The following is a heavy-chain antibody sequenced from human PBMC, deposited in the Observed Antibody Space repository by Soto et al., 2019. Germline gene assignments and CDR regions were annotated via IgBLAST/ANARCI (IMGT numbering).Heavy chain of an antibody. D-gene: IGHD6-13*01. Sequence: PGGSLRLSCAASGFTVSSNYMSWVRQAPGKGLEWVSVIYSGGSTYYADSVKGRFTISRDNSKNTLYLQMNSLRAEDTAVYYCARDRGPEAAGIPPYYYGMDVWGQGTTLTVSS. CDR3: ARDRGPEAAGIPPYYYGMDV. CDR2: IYSGGST. V-gene: IGHV3-53*01. J-gene: IGHJ6*02. CDR1: GFTVSSNY.